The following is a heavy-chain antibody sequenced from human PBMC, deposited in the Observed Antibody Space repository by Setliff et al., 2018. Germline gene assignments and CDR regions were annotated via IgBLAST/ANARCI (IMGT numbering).Heavy chain of an antibody. D-gene: IGHD3-16*01. CDR2: ISYTGST. CDR3: ARDFGGTVVPSPMDH. CDR1: GDSIFDNY. J-gene: IGHJ4*02. V-gene: IGHV4-59*12. Sequence: SETLSLTCSVSGDSIFDNYWSWIRQSPGRGLEWIAYISYTGSTNYNPSLKSRVTISLDTSRNSLYLQMNSLRVDDTAFYYCARDFGGTVVPSPMDHWGQGTLVTVSS.